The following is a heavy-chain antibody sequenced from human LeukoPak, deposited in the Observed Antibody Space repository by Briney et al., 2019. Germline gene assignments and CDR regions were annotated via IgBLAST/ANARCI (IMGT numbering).Heavy chain of an antibody. CDR1: ESTFSDYA. D-gene: IGHD1-7*01. CDR2: ISFDGSDK. Sequence: GSLRLSCAASESTFSDYAIHWVRQAPGKGLEWVTTISFDGSDKYYADSVKGRFTISRDNSKNTLYLQMNSLRPEDTAMYFCASGWGVTATGPFYNFDSWGQGTLVTVSS. CDR3: ASGWGVTATGPFYNFDS. V-gene: IGHV3-30*04. J-gene: IGHJ4*02.